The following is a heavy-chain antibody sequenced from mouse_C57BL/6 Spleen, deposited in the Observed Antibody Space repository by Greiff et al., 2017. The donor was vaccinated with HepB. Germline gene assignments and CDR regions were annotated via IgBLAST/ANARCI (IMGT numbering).Heavy chain of an antibody. D-gene: IGHD5-5*01. V-gene: IGHV1-4*01. Sequence: QVQLQQSGAELARPGASVKMSCKASGYTFTSYTMHWVKQRPGQGLEWIGYINPSSGYTKYNQKFKDKATLTADKSSSTAYMQLSSLTSEDSAVYYCASLYLQDYAMDYWGQGTSVTVSS. CDR3: ASLYLQDYAMDY. J-gene: IGHJ4*01. CDR2: INPSSGYT. CDR1: GYTFTSYT.